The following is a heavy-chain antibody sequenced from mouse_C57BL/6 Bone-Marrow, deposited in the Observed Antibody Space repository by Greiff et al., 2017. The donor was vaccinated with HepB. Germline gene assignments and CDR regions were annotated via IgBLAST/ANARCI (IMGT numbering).Heavy chain of an antibody. J-gene: IGHJ2*01. CDR1: GYAFSSSW. V-gene: IGHV1-82*01. D-gene: IGHD2-1*01. CDR2: IYPGDGDT. Sequence: QVQLQQSGPELVKPGASAKISCKASGYAFSSSWMNWVKQRPGKGLEWIGRIYPGDGDTNYNGKFKGKATLTADNSSSTAYMQLSSLTSEDAAVYFCANGNSVDYWGQGTTLTVSS. CDR3: ANGNSVDY.